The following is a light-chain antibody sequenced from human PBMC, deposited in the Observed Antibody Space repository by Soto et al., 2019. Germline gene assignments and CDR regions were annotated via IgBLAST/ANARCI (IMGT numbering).Light chain of an antibody. CDR3: QQYNSYWT. J-gene: IGKJ1*01. V-gene: IGKV1-5*01. CDR1: ERISSW. CDR2: DAS. Sequence: DIQRTQSPSTLSASVGDSVTITCRASERISSWLAWYQQKPGKAPKLLIFDASSLESGVPSRFSGSGSGTEFTLTISSLQPDDFATYDCQQYNSYWTFGQGTKVDIK.